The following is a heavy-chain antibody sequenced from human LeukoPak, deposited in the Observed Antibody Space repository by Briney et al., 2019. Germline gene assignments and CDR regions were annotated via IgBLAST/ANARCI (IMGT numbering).Heavy chain of an antibody. CDR3: AKDIAGSASGWYVSY. V-gene: IGHV3-30*18. Sequence: GGSLRLSCAASGFTFSSYGMHWVRQAPGKGLEWVAVISYDGSNKYYADSVKGRFTISRDNSKNTLYLQMNSLRAEDTAVYYCAKDIAGSASGWYVSYWGREPWSPSPQ. J-gene: IGHJ4*02. D-gene: IGHD6-19*01. CDR1: GFTFSSYG. CDR2: ISYDGSNK.